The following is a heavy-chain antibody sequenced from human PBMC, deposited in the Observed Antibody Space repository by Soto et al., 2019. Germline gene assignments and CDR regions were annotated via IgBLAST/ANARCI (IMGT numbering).Heavy chain of an antibody. Sequence: SETLSLTCTVSGGSISSSSYYWGWIRQPPGKGLEWIGSIYYSGSTYYNPSFKSRVTISVDTSKNQFSLKRTSVTAADTAVYYCARHALPRDYYGSGSYFDYWGQGTLVTVSS. CDR3: ARHALPRDYYGSGSYFDY. CDR1: GGSISSSSYY. D-gene: IGHD3-10*01. V-gene: IGHV4-39*01. CDR2: IYYSGST. J-gene: IGHJ4*02.